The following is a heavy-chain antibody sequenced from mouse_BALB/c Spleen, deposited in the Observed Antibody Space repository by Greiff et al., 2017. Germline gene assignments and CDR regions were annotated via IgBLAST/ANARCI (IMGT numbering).Heavy chain of an antibody. CDR1: GFTFSSYG. J-gene: IGHJ3*01. CDR2: INSNGGST. V-gene: IGHV5-6-3*01. CDR3: ARDYYGSSYGFAY. Sequence: EVKLVESGGGLVKPGGSLKLSCAASGFTFSSYGMSWVRQTPDKRLELVATINSNGGSTYYPDSVKGRFTISRDNAKNTLYLQMSSLKSEDTAMYYCARDYYGSSYGFAYWGQGTLVTVSA. D-gene: IGHD1-1*01.